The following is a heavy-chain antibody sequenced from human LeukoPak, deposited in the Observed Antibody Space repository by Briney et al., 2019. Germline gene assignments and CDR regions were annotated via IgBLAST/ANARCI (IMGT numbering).Heavy chain of an antibody. J-gene: IGHJ6*02. Sequence: GGSLRPSCPAPDSTLSSYGLHWVRQAPGKGLEWVAVIWNDESNKYYADSVKGRFTISRDNSKNTLYLQMNSLRAEDTAVYYCARDLGAAAGEEDYGMDVWGQGTTVTVSS. CDR3: ARDLGAAAGEEDYGMDV. V-gene: IGHV3-33*01. CDR1: DSTLSSYG. D-gene: IGHD6-13*01. CDR2: IWNDESNK.